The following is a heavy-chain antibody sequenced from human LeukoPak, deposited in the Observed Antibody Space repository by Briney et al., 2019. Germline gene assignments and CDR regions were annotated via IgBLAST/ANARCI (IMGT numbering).Heavy chain of an antibody. CDR2: FDPEDGET. Sequence: ASVTVSCKASGYTFTSYAMNWVRQAPGKGLEWMGGFDPEDGETIYAQKFQGRVTMTEDTSTDTAYMELSSLRSEDTAVYYCATDQATFDSNLDYWGQGTLVTVSS. D-gene: IGHD3-22*01. CDR3: ATDQATFDSNLDY. V-gene: IGHV1-24*01. CDR1: GYTFTSYA. J-gene: IGHJ4*02.